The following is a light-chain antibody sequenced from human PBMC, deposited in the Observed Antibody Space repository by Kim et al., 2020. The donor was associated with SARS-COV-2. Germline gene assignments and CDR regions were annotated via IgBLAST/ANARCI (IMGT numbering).Light chain of an antibody. J-gene: IGKJ4*01. V-gene: IGKV3-11*01. CDR3: QQRSNWPPALT. CDR2: DAS. CDR1: QSVSTY. Sequence: AAESATLSGRARQSVSTYLAWYQQKPGQAPRLLIYDASTRATGIPDRFSGSGSGTAFTLTISSLESEDFAVYYCQQRSNWPPALTFGGGTKVDIK.